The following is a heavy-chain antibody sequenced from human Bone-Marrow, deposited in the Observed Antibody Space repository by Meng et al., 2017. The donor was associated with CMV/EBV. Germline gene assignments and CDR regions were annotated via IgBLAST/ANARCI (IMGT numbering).Heavy chain of an antibody. CDR3: ARGLKSRVDYGKDV. CDR2: IIPILGIA. Sequence: SVKVSCKASGGTFSSYAISWVRQAPGQGLEWMGRIIPILGIANYAQKFQGRVTITADKSTSTAYMELSSLRSEDTAVYYCARGLKSRVDYGKDVWGQGTTVTFSS. D-gene: IGHD3-10*01. V-gene: IGHV1-69*04. J-gene: IGHJ6*02. CDR1: GGTFSSYA.